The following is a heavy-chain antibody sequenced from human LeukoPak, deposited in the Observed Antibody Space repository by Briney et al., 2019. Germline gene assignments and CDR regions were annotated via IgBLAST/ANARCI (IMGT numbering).Heavy chain of an antibody. J-gene: IGHJ5*02. CDR3: ARGFVVVAATSWFDP. Sequence: PSETLSLTCTVSGGSISSCDYYWSWIRQPPGKGLEWIGYIYYSGSTYYNPSLKSRVTISVDTSKNQFSLKLSSVTAADTAVYYCARGFVVVAATSWFDPWGQGTLVTVSS. CDR2: IYYSGST. CDR1: GGSISSCDYY. D-gene: IGHD2-15*01. V-gene: IGHV4-30-4*01.